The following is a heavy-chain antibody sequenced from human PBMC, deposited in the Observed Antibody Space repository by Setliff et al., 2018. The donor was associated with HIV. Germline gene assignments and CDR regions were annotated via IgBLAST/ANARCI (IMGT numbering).Heavy chain of an antibody. V-gene: IGHV4-59*08. CDR2: VFYNGDT. D-gene: IGHD3-3*01. J-gene: IGHJ4*02. CDR3: ARQMTIPGVAVTPVDY. Sequence: SETLSLTCTVSGGSIRSYYWSWIRQSPGKGLEWIGYVFYNGDTAYNPSPKSRLTISVDTSKSQFSLKLTSVAAADTAVYYCARQMTIPGVAVTPVDYWGQGALVTVSS. CDR1: GGSIRSYY.